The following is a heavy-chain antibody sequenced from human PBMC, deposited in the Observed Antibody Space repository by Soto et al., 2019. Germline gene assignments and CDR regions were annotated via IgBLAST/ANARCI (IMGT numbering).Heavy chain of an antibody. D-gene: IGHD3-16*01. V-gene: IGHV4-39*01. J-gene: IGHJ5*02. CDR1: GGSISSSSYY. Sequence: PSETLSLTCTVSGGSISSSSYYWGWIRQPPGKGLEWIGSIYYSGSTYYNPSLKSRVTISVDTSKNQFSLKLSSVTAADTAVYFCANFQAVLGSLGTQTSPLIDPWGQGTLVTVSS. CDR3: ANFQAVLGSLGTQTSPLIDP. CDR2: IYYSGST.